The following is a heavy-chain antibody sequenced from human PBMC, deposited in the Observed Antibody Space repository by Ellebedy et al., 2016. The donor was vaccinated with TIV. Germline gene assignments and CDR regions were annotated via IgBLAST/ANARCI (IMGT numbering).Heavy chain of an antibody. CDR2: IYYSGST. CDR3: ARGSGYFDY. CDR1: GGSISSSSYY. Sequence: SETLSLXCTVSGGSISSSSYYWGWIRQPPGKGLEWIGSIYYSGSTYYNPSLKSRVTISVDTSKNQFSLKLSSVTAADTAVYYCARGSGYFDYWGQGTLVTVSS. V-gene: IGHV4-39*07. D-gene: IGHD3-10*01. J-gene: IGHJ4*02.